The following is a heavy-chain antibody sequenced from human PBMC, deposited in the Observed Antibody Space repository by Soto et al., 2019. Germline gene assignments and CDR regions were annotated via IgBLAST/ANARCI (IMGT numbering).Heavy chain of an antibody. CDR2: ISSSSSYI. CDR3: ASDGLGTWIDFDY. CDR1: GFTFSSYS. J-gene: IGHJ4*02. V-gene: IGHV3-21*01. Sequence: EVQLVESGGGLVKPGGSLRLSCAASGFTFSSYSMNWVRQAPGKGLEWVSSISSSSSYIYYADSVKGRFTISRDNAKNSLYLQMNSLRAEDTAVYYCASDGLGTWIDFDYWGQGTLVTVSS. D-gene: IGHD7-27*01.